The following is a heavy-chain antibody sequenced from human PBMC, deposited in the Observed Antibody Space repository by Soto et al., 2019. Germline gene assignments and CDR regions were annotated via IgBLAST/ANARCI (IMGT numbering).Heavy chain of an antibody. J-gene: IGHJ4*02. Sequence: PGGSLRLSCAASGFTFSDYYMSWIRQAPGKGLEWVSYISSSGSTIYYADSVKGRFTISRDNAKNSLYLQMNSLRAEDTAVYYCARGTLTYYDYIWGSYRALDYWGQGTLVTVSS. CDR3: ARGTLTYYDYIWGSYRALDY. V-gene: IGHV3-11*01. D-gene: IGHD3-16*01. CDR1: GFTFSDYY. CDR2: ISSSGSTI.